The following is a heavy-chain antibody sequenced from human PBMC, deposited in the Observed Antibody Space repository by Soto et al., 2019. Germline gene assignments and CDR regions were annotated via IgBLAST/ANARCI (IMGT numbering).Heavy chain of an antibody. CDR3: ARVPGGAALLLLGYFDY. V-gene: IGHV3-30-3*01. Sequence: GGSLRLSCAASGFTFSSYAMHWVRQAPGKGLEWVAVISYDGSNKYYADSVKGRFTISRDNSKNTLYLQMNSLRAEDTAVYYCARVPGGAALLLLGYFDYWGQGTLVTISS. J-gene: IGHJ4*02. D-gene: IGHD6-6*01. CDR1: GFTFSSYA. CDR2: ISYDGSNK.